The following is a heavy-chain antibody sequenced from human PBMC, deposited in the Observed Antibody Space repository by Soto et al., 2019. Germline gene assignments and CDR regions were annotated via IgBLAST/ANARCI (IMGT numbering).Heavy chain of an antibody. D-gene: IGHD3-22*01. J-gene: IGHJ4*02. CDR3: AKGQYYDSTGYYYQYYFDY. CDR1: GFTFYNYA. Sequence: GGSLRLSCAASGFTFYNYAMSWVRQAPGKGLEWVSSISGSGGSTYYADSVKGRFTISRDNSKNTLYLQMISLRAEDTAVYYCAKGQYYDSTGYYYQYYFDYWGQGTLVTVSS. CDR2: ISGSGGST. V-gene: IGHV3-23*01.